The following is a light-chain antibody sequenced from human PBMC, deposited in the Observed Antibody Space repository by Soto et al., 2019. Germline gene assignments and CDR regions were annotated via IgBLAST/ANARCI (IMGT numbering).Light chain of an antibody. CDR3: QQLNNYPLT. V-gene: IGKV1-9*01. Sequence: DIPLTQSPTFLSASVGDRVTITCRASQGISSSLAWYQQKPGKAPKILIYAPSTVQSGVPSRFSGSGSGTAFPLTLRRLQPEDVGTYYCQQLNNYPLTFGGGTKVEIK. J-gene: IGKJ4*01. CDR1: QGISSS. CDR2: APS.